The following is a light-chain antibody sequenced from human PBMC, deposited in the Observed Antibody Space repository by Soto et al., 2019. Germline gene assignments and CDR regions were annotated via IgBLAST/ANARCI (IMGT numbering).Light chain of an antibody. J-gene: IGLJ2*01. CDR1: SSNIGNNA. V-gene: IGLV1-36*01. CDR2: YDD. Sequence: QSVLTQPPSVSDAPRQRGTISRSGSSSNIGNNAVNWYQQLPGKAPKLLIYYDDLLPSGVSDRFSGSKSGTSASLAISGLQSEDEADYYCAAWDDSLNGVVFGGGTQLTVL. CDR3: AAWDDSLNGVV.